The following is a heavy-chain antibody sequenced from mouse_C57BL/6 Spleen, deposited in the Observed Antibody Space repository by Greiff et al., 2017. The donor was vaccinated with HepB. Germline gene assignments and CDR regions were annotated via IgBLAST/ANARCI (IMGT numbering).Heavy chain of an antibody. D-gene: IGHD4-1*01. V-gene: IGHV3-6*01. J-gene: IGHJ2*01. CDR1: GYSITSGYY. CDR2: ISYDGSN. CDR3: ARVALTGSYFDY. Sequence: EVQLKESGPGLVKPSQSLSLTCSVTGYSITSGYYWNWIRQFPGNKLEWMGYISYDGSNNYNPSLKNRISITRDTSKNQFFLKLNSVTTEDTATYYCARVALTGSYFDYWGQGTTLTVSS.